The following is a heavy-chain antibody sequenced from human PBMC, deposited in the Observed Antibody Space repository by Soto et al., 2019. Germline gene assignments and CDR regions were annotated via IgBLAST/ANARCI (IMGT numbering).Heavy chain of an antibody. CDR1: GFTFSSYG. J-gene: IGHJ5*02. V-gene: IGHV3-30*18. CDR2: ISYDGSNK. D-gene: IGHD2-2*01. CDR3: AKGDQLLSGWFDP. Sequence: QLGGSLRLSCAASGFTFSSYGMHWVRQAPGRGLEWVAVISYDGSNKYYADSVKGRFTISRDNSKNTLYLQMNSLRAEDTAVYYSAKGDQLLSGWFDPWGQGTLVTVSS.